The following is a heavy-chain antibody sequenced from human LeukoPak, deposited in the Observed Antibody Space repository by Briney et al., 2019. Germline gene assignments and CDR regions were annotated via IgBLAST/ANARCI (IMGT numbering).Heavy chain of an antibody. V-gene: IGHV3-64*01. CDR1: GFTFSSYA. CDR3: AKAAHGDLVVTAILDWFDP. Sequence: PGGSLRLSCAASGFTFSSYAMHWVRRAPGKGLEYVSAISSNGGSTYYANSVKGRFTISRDNSKNTLYLQMGSLRAEDTAVYYCAKAAHGDLVVTAILDWFDPWGQGTLVTVSS. CDR2: ISSNGGST. D-gene: IGHD2-21*02. J-gene: IGHJ5*02.